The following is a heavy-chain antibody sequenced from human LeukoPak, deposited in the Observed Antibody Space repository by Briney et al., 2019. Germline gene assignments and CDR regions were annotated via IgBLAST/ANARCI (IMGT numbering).Heavy chain of an antibody. V-gene: IGHV3-21*01. Sequence: VGSLRLSCAASGFTFSSYTMNWVRQAPRKGLEWVSSISSSSRSIFYADSVRGRFTTSRDHPRNSLFLQMNSLRAEDTAVYYCARTHGTLTGTGFDYWGQGTLVTVSS. CDR3: ARTHGTLTGTGFDY. D-gene: IGHD1-20*01. J-gene: IGHJ4*02. CDR2: ISSSSRSI. CDR1: GFTFSSYT.